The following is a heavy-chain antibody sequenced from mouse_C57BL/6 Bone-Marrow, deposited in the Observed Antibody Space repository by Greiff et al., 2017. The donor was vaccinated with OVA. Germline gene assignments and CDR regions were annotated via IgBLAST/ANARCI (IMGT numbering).Heavy chain of an antibody. Sequence: VQLKQSGGGLVKPGGSLKLSCAASGFTFSSYTMSWVRQTPEKRLEWVATISGGGGNTYYPDSVKGRFTISRDNAKNTLYLQMSSLRSEDTALYYCARHDYYGSIFDYWGQGTTLTVSS. CDR1: GFTFSSYT. CDR3: ARHDYYGSIFDY. J-gene: IGHJ2*01. D-gene: IGHD1-1*01. CDR2: ISGGGGNT. V-gene: IGHV5-9*01.